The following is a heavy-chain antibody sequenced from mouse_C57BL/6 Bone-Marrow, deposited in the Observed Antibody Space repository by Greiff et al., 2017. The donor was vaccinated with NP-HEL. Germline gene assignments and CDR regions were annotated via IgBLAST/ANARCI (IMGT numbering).Heavy chain of an antibody. CDR2: ISSGGDYI. CDR1: GFTFSSYA. J-gene: IGHJ1*03. V-gene: IGHV5-9-1*02. CDR3: TRGLLVFDV. Sequence: EVKLVESGAGLVKPGGSLKLSCAASGFTFSSYAMSWVRQTPEKRLEWVAYISSGGDYIYYADTVKGRFTISRDNARNTMYLQMSSLKSEDTAIYYCTRGLLVFDVWGTGTTVTVSS.